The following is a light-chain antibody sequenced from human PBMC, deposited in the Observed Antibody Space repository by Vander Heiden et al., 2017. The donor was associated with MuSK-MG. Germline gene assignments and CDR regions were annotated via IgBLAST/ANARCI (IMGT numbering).Light chain of an antibody. CDR3: QVWDSSSDHLV. CDR2: YDS. V-gene: IGLV3-21*04. CDR1: NIGSKS. J-gene: IGLJ3*02. Sequence: SVSVAPGKTARITCGGNNIGSKSVHWYQQKPGQAPVLVIYYDSDRPSGIPERFSGSNSGNTATLTISRVEAGDEADYYCQVWDSSSDHLVFGGGTKLTVL.